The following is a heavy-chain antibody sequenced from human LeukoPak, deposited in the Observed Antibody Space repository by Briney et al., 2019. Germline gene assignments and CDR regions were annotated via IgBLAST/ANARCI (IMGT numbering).Heavy chain of an antibody. Sequence: GGSLRLSCAASGFIFSSYGMHWVRQAPGKGLEWVAVMSYDGSNKYYADSVKGRFTISRDNSKNTLYLQMNSLRAEDTAVYYCAKDRALGWSGTNTFHYYYGMDVWGQGTTVTVSS. D-gene: IGHD3-3*01. J-gene: IGHJ6*02. V-gene: IGHV3-30*18. CDR1: GFIFSSYG. CDR3: AKDRALGWSGTNTFHYYYGMDV. CDR2: MSYDGSNK.